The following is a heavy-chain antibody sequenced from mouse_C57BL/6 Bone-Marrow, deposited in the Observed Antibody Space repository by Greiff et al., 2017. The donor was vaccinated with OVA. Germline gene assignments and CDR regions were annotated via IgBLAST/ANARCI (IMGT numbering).Heavy chain of an antibody. CDR3: ARRRVYYCGSSYGAWFAY. CDR1: GYTFTSYG. J-gene: IGHJ3*01. CDR2: IYPRSGNT. Sequence: QVQLQQSGAELARPGASVKLSCKASGYTFTSYGISWVKQRTGQGLEWIGEIYPRSGNTYYNEKFKGKATLTADKSSSTAYMELRSLTSEDSAVYFCARRRVYYCGSSYGAWFAYWGQGTLVTVSA. V-gene: IGHV1-81*01. D-gene: IGHD1-1*01.